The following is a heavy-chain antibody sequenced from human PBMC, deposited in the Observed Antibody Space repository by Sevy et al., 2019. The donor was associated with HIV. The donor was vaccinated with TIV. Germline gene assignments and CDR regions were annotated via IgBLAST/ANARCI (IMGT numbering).Heavy chain of an antibody. D-gene: IGHD3-10*01. Sequence: SETLSLTCTVSGGSISSGGYYWSWIRQHPGKGLEWIGYIYYSGSTYCNPSLKSRVTISVDTSKNQFSLKLSSVTAADTAGYYCARDHRARDYYGSGSMGAFDIWGQGTMVTVSS. V-gene: IGHV4-31*03. CDR1: GGSISSGGYY. CDR3: ARDHRARDYYGSGSMGAFDI. CDR2: IYYSGST. J-gene: IGHJ3*02.